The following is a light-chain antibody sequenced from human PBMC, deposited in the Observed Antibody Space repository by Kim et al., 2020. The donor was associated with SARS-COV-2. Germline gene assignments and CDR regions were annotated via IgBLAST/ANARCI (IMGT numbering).Light chain of an antibody. J-gene: IGKJ3*01. CDR2: GSS. CDR1: QGINSN. Sequence: AIRMTQSPSSFSASTGDRVTITCRASQGINSNLAWYQQKPGKAPRLLTYGSSTLQSGVPSRFSGSGSGTEFTLTISCLQSEDFATYYCQQIYSYPCTFGPGTKVDIK. CDR3: QQIYSYPCT. V-gene: IGKV1-8*01.